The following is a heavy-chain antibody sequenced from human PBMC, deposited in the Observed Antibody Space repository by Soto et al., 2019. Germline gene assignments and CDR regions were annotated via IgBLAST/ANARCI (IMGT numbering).Heavy chain of an antibody. J-gene: IGHJ6*02. CDR2: ISSSSSYT. CDR3: ARDLYCRRGRCYSELWFTYYDGMDV. CDR1: GFTFSDYY. V-gene: IGHV3-11*06. Sequence: GGSLRLSCAASGFTFSDYYMSWIRQAPGKGLEWVSYISSSSSYTNYADSVKGRFTISRDNAKNSLYLQMNSLRAEDTAVYYCARDLYCRRGRCYSELWFTYYDGMDVWGQGTTVTVSS. D-gene: IGHD2-15*01.